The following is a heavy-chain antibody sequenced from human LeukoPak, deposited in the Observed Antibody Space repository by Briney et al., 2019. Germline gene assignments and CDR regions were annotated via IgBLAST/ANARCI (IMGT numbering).Heavy chain of an antibody. D-gene: IGHD6-13*01. CDR1: GRSISSYY. J-gene: IGHJ5*02. V-gene: IGHV4-59*01. CDR2: IYYSGST. CDR3: ARKADSSSGSNWFDP. Sequence: PSETLSLTCTVSGRSISSYYWSWIRQPPGKGLEWIGYIYYSGSTNYNPSLKSRVTISVDTSKNQFSLKLSSVTAADTAVYYCARKADSSSGSNWFDPWGQGTLVTVS.